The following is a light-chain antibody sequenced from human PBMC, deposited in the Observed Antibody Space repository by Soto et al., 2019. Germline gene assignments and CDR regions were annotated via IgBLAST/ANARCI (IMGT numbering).Light chain of an antibody. CDR3: QQSYSTPIS. V-gene: IGKV1-39*01. CDR1: QGIRNW. J-gene: IGKJ5*01. CDR2: GAS. Sequence: VQMTQSPSSLSACVGDRVTITCRASQGIRNWLAWYQQKPGKDPKLLIYGASNFQSGVPSRFSGSGSGTEFTLTISSLQPDDFATYYCQQSYSTPISFGQGTRPEIK.